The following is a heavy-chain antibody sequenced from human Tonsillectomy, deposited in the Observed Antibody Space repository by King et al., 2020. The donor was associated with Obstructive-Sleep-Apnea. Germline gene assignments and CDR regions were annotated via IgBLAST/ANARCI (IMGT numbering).Heavy chain of an antibody. J-gene: IGHJ4*02. V-gene: IGHV3-11*06. CDR1: GFTFSDFY. D-gene: IGHD3-22*01. CDR2: ITKTGRNT. CDR3: ARGSSSYCDF. Sequence: VHLVESGGGLVKPGGSLRLSCVVSGFTFSDFYMTWIRQAPGKGLEWISYITKTGRNTNYADSVKGRFTVSRDNAKNSVFLQMNSLRAEDTGVYYCARGSSSYCDFWGQGTLVTVSS.